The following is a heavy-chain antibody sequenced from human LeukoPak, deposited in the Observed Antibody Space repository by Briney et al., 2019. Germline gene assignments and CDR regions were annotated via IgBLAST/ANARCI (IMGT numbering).Heavy chain of an antibody. CDR3: ASHFCSSSTCYTNYFDY. V-gene: IGHV3-23*01. D-gene: IGHD2-2*02. CDR1: GFTFSSYA. Sequence: GGSLRLSCAASGFTFSSYAMSWVRQAPGKGLEWVSAISTSGGSIHYADSVKGRFTISRDNSKNTLYLQMNSLRAEDTALYYCASHFCSSSTCYTNYFDYWGQGTLVTVFS. CDR2: ISTSGGSI. J-gene: IGHJ4*02.